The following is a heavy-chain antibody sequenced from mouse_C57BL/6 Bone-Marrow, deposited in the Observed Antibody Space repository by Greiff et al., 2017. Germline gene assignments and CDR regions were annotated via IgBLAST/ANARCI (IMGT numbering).Heavy chain of an antibody. CDR3: ARVDY. CDR1: GFTFSDYG. CDR2: ISSGSSTI. J-gene: IGHJ2*01. Sequence: EVQLVESGGGLVKPGGSLTLSCAASGFTFSDYGMHWVRQAPEKGLEWVAYISSGSSTIYYADTVKGRFTISRDNAKNTLFLQMTSLRSEDTAMYYCARVDYWGQGTTLTVSS. V-gene: IGHV5-17*01.